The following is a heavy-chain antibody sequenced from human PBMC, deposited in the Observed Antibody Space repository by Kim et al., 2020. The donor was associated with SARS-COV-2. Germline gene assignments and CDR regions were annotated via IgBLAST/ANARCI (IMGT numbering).Heavy chain of an antibody. D-gene: IGHD6-19*01. CDR1: GGSISSSSYY. CDR3: ARHRGSSGWYPFDY. J-gene: IGHJ4*02. V-gene: IGHV4-39*01. CDR2: IYYSGST. Sequence: SETLSLTCTVSGGSISSSSYYWGWIRQPPGKGLEWIGSIYYSGSTYYNPSLKSRVTISVDTSKNQFSLKLSSVTAADTAVYYCARHRGSSGWYPFDYWGQGTLVTVSS.